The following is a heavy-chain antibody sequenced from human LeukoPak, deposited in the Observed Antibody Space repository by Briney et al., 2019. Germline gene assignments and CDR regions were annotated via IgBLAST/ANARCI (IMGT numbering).Heavy chain of an antibody. CDR1: GGSISNYY. D-gene: IGHD6-19*01. CDR2: IYYSGST. J-gene: IGHJ4*02. Sequence: SETLSLTCTVSGGSISNYYWTWIRQPPGKGLEWIGYIYYSGSTNYNPSLKSRVTISVDTSKNQFSLKLSSVTAADTAVYYCARVYGDEQWLVRAFDYWGQGTLVTVSS. CDR3: ARVYGDEQWLVRAFDY. V-gene: IGHV4-59*01.